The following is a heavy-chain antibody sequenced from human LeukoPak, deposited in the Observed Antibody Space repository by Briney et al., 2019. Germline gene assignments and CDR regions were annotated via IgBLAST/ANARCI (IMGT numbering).Heavy chain of an antibody. V-gene: IGHV3-30*04. Sequence: GGSLRLSCAASGFTFSSYAMHWVRQAPGKGLEWVAVISYDGSNKYYADSVKGRFTISRDNSKNTLYLQMNSLRAEDTAVYYCARDRYYDSSGYYDYWGQGTLVTVSS. J-gene: IGHJ4*02. CDR1: GFTFSSYA. CDR2: ISYDGSNK. D-gene: IGHD3-22*01. CDR3: ARDRYYDSSGYYDY.